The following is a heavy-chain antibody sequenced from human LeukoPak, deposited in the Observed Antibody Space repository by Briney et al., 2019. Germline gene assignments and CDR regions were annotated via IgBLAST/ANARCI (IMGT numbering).Heavy chain of an antibody. Sequence: GGSLRLSCAASGFTFSSYTMNWVRQAPGKGLEWVSYISSSGNSIYYADSVKGRFVISRDNAKNSLYLQVNDPGAEDTAVYYCARGAYDISGYYYYYYYIDVWGKGTTVTVSS. CDR2: ISSSGNSI. J-gene: IGHJ6*03. V-gene: IGHV3-48*01. CDR3: ARGAYDISGYYYYYYYIDV. CDR1: GFTFSSYT. D-gene: IGHD3-22*01.